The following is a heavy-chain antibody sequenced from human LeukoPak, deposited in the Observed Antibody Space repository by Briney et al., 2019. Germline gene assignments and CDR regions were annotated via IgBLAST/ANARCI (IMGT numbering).Heavy chain of an antibody. CDR3: ARILDSAWGELGY. V-gene: IGHV3-7*01. D-gene: IGHD6-19*01. CDR1: RFTFNTYW. CDR2: IKHDGSEQ. Sequence: GGSLRLSCTASRFTFNTYWMTWVRQAPGKGLEWVANIKHDGSEQYYVDSVKGRFTISRDNAEDSLFLQMNSLRAEDTAVYYCARILDSAWGELGYWGQGTLVTVSS. J-gene: IGHJ4*02.